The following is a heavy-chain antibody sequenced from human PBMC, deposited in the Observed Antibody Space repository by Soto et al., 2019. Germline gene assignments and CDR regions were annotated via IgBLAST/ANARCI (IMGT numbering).Heavy chain of an antibody. CDR2: ISGSGGST. J-gene: IGHJ4*02. V-gene: IGHV3-23*01. CDR1: GFTFSSYA. D-gene: IGHD3-22*01. Sequence: EVQLLESGGGLVQPGGSLRLSCAASGFTFSSYAMSWVRQAPGKGLEWVSAISGSGGSTYYADSVKGRFTISRDNSKNALYLQMNSLRAEDTAVYYCAKPIVIVVVEYYFDYWGQGTLVTVSS. CDR3: AKPIVIVVVEYYFDY.